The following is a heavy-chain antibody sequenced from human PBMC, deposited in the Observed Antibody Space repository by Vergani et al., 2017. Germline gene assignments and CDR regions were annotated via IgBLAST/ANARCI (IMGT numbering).Heavy chain of an antibody. CDR3: ARALLDCGGNSRLGWYFDL. V-gene: IGHV1-18*01. D-gene: IGHD4-23*01. CDR2: ISAYNGHT. J-gene: IGHJ2*01. CDR1: GYTFTSYG. Sequence: QVQLVQSGAEVKKPGASVKVSCKASGYTFTSYGISWVRPAPGQGLEWMGWISAYNGHTNYAQKLQGRVTMTTETSTSTAYMELRSLRSDDTAVYYCARALLDCGGNSRLGWYFDLWGRGTLVTVSS.